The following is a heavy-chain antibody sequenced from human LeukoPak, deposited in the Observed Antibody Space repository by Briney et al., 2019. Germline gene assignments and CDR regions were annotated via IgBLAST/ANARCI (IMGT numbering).Heavy chain of an antibody. J-gene: IGHJ4*02. V-gene: IGHV3-20*04. D-gene: IGHD3-3*01. CDR1: GFTFDDYG. CDR3: ARGGQFYSAGFYDFWSGYFY. Sequence: TGGSLRLSCAASGFTFDDYGMSWVRQAPGKGLEWVSGINWNGGSTGYADSVKGRFTISRDNAKDSLYLQMNSLRAEDTALYYCARGGQFYSAGFYDFWSGYFYWGQGTLVTVSS. CDR2: INWNGGST.